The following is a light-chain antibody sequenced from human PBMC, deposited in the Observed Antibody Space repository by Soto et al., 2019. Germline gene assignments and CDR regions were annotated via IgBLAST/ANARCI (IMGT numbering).Light chain of an antibody. V-gene: IGKV3-20*01. CDR3: QHYSSSPPAIT. CDR2: GAS. CDR1: QSVTSGY. Sequence: IVLTQSPGTLSLSPWERAALSCMASQSVTSGYLAWYQQQPNQAPRLLIYGASYRATGIPDRFSGGGSGTDFTLTISRLEPEDFAVYYCQHYSSSPPAITFGQGTRLEIK. J-gene: IGKJ5*01.